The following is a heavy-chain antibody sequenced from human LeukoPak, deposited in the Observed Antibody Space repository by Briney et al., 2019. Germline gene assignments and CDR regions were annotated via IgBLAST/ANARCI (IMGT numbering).Heavy chain of an antibody. CDR3: ARHEGWELHAFDI. J-gene: IGHJ3*02. D-gene: IGHD1-26*01. V-gene: IGHV4-39*07. Sequence: GSLRLSCPASGFTFSSYEMNWVRQAPGKGLEWIGSIQYSGRTYYKPSLKSRVTISLDTSKNQFSLKLSSVTAADTAVYYCARHEGWELHAFDIWGQGAMVTVSS. CDR1: GFTFSSYE. CDR2: IQYSGRT.